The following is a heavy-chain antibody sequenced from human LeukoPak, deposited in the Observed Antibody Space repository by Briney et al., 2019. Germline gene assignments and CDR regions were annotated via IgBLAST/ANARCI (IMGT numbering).Heavy chain of an antibody. Sequence: GGSLRLSCAASGFTFSNFWMHWVRQAPGKGLAWVSRINSDGSSTTHADSVKGRFTISRDNAKDTLYLQMNSLRAEDTAVYYCARGYFDSSGYPYLGYWGQGTLVTVSS. J-gene: IGHJ4*02. D-gene: IGHD3-22*01. CDR2: INSDGSST. CDR1: GFTFSNFW. CDR3: ARGYFDSSGYPYLGY. V-gene: IGHV3-74*01.